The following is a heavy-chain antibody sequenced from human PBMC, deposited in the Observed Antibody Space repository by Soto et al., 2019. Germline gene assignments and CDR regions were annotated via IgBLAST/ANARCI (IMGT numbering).Heavy chain of an antibody. CDR3: ARTYYSGSGSSNWFDP. V-gene: IGHV4-39*01. Sequence: KTSETLSLTCTVSGGSITSSNYYWGWIRQPPGKGLEWIASIYYSGSTYYNPSLKSRVTISVDTSKNQFYLKLSSVTAADTAVYYCARTYYSGSGSSNWFDPWGQGTLVTVSS. CDR2: IYYSGST. J-gene: IGHJ5*02. D-gene: IGHD3-10*01. CDR1: GGSITSSNYY.